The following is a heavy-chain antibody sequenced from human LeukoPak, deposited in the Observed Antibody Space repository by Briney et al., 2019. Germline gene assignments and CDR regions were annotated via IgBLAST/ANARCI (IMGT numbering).Heavy chain of an antibody. Sequence: SETLSLTCAVYGGSFSGYYWSWIRQPPGKGLEWIGEINHSGSTNYNPSLKSRVTISVDTSKNQFSLELSSVTAADTAVYYCARVAVTTIDYWGQGTLVTVSS. CDR1: GGSFSGYY. J-gene: IGHJ4*02. CDR2: INHSGST. V-gene: IGHV4-34*01. CDR3: ARVAVTTIDY. D-gene: IGHD4-17*01.